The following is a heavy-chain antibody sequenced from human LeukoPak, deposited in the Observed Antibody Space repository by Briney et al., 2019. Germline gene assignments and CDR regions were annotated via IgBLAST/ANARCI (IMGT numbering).Heavy chain of an antibody. CDR1: GFTFSSYA. J-gene: IGHJ4*02. V-gene: IGHV3-30-3*01. D-gene: IGHD2-21*02. CDR2: ISYDGSNK. Sequence: GSLRLSCAASGFTFSSYAMHWVRQAPGKGLEWVAVISYDGSNKYYADSVKGRFTISRDNSKNTLYLQMNSLRAEDTAVYYCASSQYCGGDCYSPWGQGTLVTVSS. CDR3: ASSQYCGGDCYSP.